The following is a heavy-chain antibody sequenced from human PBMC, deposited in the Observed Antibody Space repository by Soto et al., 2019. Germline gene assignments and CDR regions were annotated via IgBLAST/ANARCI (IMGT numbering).Heavy chain of an antibody. D-gene: IGHD3-10*01. CDR2: ISAYNGNT. Sequence: QVQLVQSGAEVKKPGASVKVSCKASGYTFTNFGISWVRQAPGQGLEWMGWISAYNGNTNYAQNFPGRVTMTTDTSTSTAYMELRSLRSDDTALYYCSSGETPIDYWGQGTLVTGSS. J-gene: IGHJ4*02. CDR1: GYTFTNFG. V-gene: IGHV1-18*01. CDR3: SSGETPIDY.